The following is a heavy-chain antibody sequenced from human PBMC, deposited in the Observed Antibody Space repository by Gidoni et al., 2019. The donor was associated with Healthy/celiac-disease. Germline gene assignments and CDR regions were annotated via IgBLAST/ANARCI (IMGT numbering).Heavy chain of an antibody. Sequence: EVQLVESGGGLVKPGGSLRLSCAASGFTFSNAWMSWVRQAPGKGLEWVGRIKSKTDGGTTDYAAPVKGRVTISRDDSKNTLYLQMNSLKTEDTAVYYCTTSTSYYDFWSGYFSDAFDIWGQWTMVTVSS. J-gene: IGHJ3*02. CDR1: GFTFSNAW. CDR3: TTSTSYYDFWSGYFSDAFDI. CDR2: IKSKTDGGTT. V-gene: IGHV3-15*01. D-gene: IGHD3-3*01.